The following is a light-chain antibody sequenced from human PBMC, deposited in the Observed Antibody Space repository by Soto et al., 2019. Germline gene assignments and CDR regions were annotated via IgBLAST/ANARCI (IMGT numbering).Light chain of an antibody. CDR1: QSVSASY. J-gene: IGKJ4*01. V-gene: IGKV3-20*01. CDR3: QQYGSPSLT. Sequence: EIVLTQSPGTLSLPPGERATLSCRASQSVSASYLAWYQQKPGQAPRLLIYGASSRATGIPDRFSGSGSGTDFTLTISRLEPEDFAVYYCQQYGSPSLTFGGGTKVEIK. CDR2: GAS.